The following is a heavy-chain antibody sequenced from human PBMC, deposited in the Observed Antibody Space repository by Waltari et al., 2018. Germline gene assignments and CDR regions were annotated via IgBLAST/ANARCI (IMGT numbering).Heavy chain of an antibody. Sequence: EVQLVESGGGLVQPGGSLRLSCAASGLAARSNTMRWVSQAPGKGLEWVSVIYSGGSTYYADSVKGRFTISRDNSKNTLYLQMNSLRAEDTAVYYCARGGAGDAFDIWGQGTMVTVSS. V-gene: IGHV3-66*02. D-gene: IGHD6-19*01. CDR1: GLAARSNT. CDR3: ARGGAGDAFDI. CDR2: IYSGGST. J-gene: IGHJ3*02.